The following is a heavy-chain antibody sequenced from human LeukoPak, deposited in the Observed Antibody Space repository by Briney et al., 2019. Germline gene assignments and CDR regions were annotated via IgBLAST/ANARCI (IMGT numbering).Heavy chain of an antibody. CDR1: GGSISSSSYY. J-gene: IGHJ6*03. V-gene: IGHV4-39*07. D-gene: IGHD5-12*01. CDR3: ARLRSYYYYMDV. Sequence: PSETLSLTCTVSGGSISSSSYYWGWIRQPPGKGLEWIGSIYYSGSTYYNPSLKSRVTISVDTSKNQFSLKLSSVTAADTAMYYCARLRSYYYYMDVWGKGTTVTISS. CDR2: IYYSGST.